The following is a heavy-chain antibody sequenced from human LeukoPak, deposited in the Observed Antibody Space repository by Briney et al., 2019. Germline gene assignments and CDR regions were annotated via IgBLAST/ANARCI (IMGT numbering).Heavy chain of an antibody. CDR1: GGSISSYY. J-gene: IGHJ4*02. D-gene: IGHD3-3*01. V-gene: IGHV4-59*08. CDR3: ARLTYYDFWSGYSADFDY. Sequence: PSETLSLTCTVSGGSISSYYWSWIRQPPGKGLEWIGYIYYSGSTNYNPSLKSRVTISVDTSKNQFSLKLSSVTAADMAVYYCARLTYYDFWSGYSADFDYWGQGTLVTVSS. CDR2: IYYSGST.